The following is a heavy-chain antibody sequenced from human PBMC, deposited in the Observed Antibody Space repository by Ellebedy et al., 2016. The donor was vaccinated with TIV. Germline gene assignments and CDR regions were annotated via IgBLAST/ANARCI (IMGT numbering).Heavy chain of an antibody. CDR1: GFTFSSYA. J-gene: IGHJ2*01. CDR2: ISGSGGIT. D-gene: IGHD3-9*01. CDR3: ATLRGYDILTGYLPRYFDL. Sequence: GGSLRLSXAASGFTFSSYAMSWVRQAPGKGLEWVSAISGSGGITYYADSVKGRFTISRDNSKNTLYLQMNSLRAEDTAVYYCATLRGYDILTGYLPRYFDLWGRGTLVTVSS. V-gene: IGHV3-23*01.